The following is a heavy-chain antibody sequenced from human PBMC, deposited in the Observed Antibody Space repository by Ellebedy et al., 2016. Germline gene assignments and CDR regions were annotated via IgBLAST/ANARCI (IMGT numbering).Heavy chain of an antibody. CDR1: GFTFSDSY. CDR3: TTDPRVGYP. CDR2: IDGSGSVI. D-gene: IGHD2-15*01. J-gene: IGHJ5*02. Sequence: GESLKISXAASGFTFSDSYMTWIRQAPGKGPEWLAYIDGSGSVIVYADSVKGRFIISRDNAKETLFLQMNSLRADDTAVYYCTTDPRVGYPWGQGTLVTVSS. V-gene: IGHV3-11*01.